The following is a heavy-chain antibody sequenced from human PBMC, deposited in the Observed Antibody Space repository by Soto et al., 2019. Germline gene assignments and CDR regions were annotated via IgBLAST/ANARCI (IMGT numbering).Heavy chain of an antibody. V-gene: IGHV5-10-1*01. CDR3: ARHLDGWGSYYYYGMDV. CDR1: GYSFSSYW. D-gene: IGHD3-10*01. Sequence: VPSQKISCERPGYSFSSYWSSRVRQKPGKGLEWMGRIDPSDSYTNYSPSFQGHVTISADKSISTAYLQWSSLKASDTAMYYCARHLDGWGSYYYYGMDVWGQGSTVTVSS. CDR2: IDPSDSYT. J-gene: IGHJ6*02.